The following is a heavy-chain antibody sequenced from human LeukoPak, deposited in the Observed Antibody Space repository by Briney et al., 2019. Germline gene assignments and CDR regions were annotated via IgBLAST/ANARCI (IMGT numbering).Heavy chain of an antibody. D-gene: IGHD1-14*01. V-gene: IGHV3-48*03. J-gene: IGHJ4*02. CDR3: ATDNNLQQGGY. Sequence: PGGSLRLSCAASGFTFSSYEMNWVRQAPGKGLERVSYISSSGSTIYYADSVKGRFTISRDNAKNSLYLQMNSLRAEDTAVYYCATDNNLQQGGYWGQGTLVTVSS. CDR1: GFTFSSYE. CDR2: ISSSGSTI.